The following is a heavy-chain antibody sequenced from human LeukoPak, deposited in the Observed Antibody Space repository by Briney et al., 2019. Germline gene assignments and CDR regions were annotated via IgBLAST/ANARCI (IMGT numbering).Heavy chain of an antibody. CDR1: GFTFSSYS. D-gene: IGHD2-15*01. CDR3: ASSSYCSGGSCYRTSWFDP. V-gene: IGHV3-48*04. Sequence: GGSLRLSCAASGFTFSSYSMNWVRQAPGKGLEWVSYISSSSSTIYYADSVKGRFTISRDNAKNSLYLQMNSLRAEDTAVYYCASSSYCSGGSCYRTSWFDPWGQGTLVTVSS. CDR2: ISSSSSTI. J-gene: IGHJ5*02.